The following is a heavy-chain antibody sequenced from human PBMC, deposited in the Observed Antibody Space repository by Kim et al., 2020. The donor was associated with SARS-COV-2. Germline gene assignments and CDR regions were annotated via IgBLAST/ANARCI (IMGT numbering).Heavy chain of an antibody. CDR1: GFTFSNYD. J-gene: IGHJ2*01. D-gene: IGHD2-2*02. Sequence: GGSLRLSCAASGFTFSNYDMNWVRQAPGKGLEWVSSISDYYGGKYADSVRGRFTISRDNSKNTVFLQMNSLRAEDTAVYYCAKSIPHCYFDLWGRGSLVTVSS. CDR3: AKSIPHCYFDL. CDR2: ISDYYGG. V-gene: IGHV3-23*01.